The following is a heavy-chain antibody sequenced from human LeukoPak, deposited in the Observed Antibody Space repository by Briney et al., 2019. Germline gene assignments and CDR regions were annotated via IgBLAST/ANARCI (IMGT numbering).Heavy chain of an antibody. Sequence: GGSLRLSCAASGFTFSIYWVHWVRQAPGKGLVWVSSINSVGSSTSYADSVRGRFTISRDNSKNTLYLQMNSLRADDTAVYYCAARPPIIVAGPFDYWGQGTLVTVSS. CDR2: INSVGSST. D-gene: IGHD5-12*01. CDR3: AARPPIIVAGPFDY. J-gene: IGHJ4*02. CDR1: GFTFSIYW. V-gene: IGHV3-74*01.